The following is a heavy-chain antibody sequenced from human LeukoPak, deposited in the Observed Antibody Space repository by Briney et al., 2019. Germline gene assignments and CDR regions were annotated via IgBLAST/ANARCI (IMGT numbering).Heavy chain of an antibody. CDR2: IYTSGST. V-gene: IGHV4-4*07. D-gene: IGHD6-19*01. J-gene: IGHJ4*02. CDR1: GGSISSYY. Sequence: SETLSLTCTVSGGSISSYYWSWIRQPAGKGLEWIGRIYTSGSTNYDPSLKSRVTMSVDTSKNQFSLKLSSVTAADTAVYYCARDSSGWYEDYFDYWGQGTLVTVSS. CDR3: ARDSSGWYEDYFDY.